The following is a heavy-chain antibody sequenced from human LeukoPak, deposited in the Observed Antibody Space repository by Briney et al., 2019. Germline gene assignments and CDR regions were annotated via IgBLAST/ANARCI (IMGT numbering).Heavy chain of an antibody. CDR2: INHFGST. D-gene: IGHD2-15*01. J-gene: IGHJ4*02. V-gene: IGHV4-34*01. CDR1: GGSFSGYY. CDR3: ARDFYCRGGSCHDY. Sequence: SETLSLTCAVYGGSFSGYYWNWIRQSPGKGLEWIGEINHFGSTNYNPSLKSRVTISVDKSKNQFSLKLSSVTAADTAVYYCARDFYCRGGSCHDYWGQGTLVTVSS.